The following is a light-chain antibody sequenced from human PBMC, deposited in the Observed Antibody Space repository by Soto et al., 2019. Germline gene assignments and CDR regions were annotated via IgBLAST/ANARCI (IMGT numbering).Light chain of an antibody. CDR2: GAS. V-gene: IGKV3-20*01. CDR1: QSLTRN. CDR3: QQHGNSPWT. J-gene: IGKJ1*01. Sequence: EIVMTQSPATLSVSPGERVTLSCRASQSLTRNLAWYQHKPGQSPRLLIYGASARATGIPDKFSGRGSGTDFTLTISTLEPEDFAVYYCQQHGNSPWTFGQGTKVDIK.